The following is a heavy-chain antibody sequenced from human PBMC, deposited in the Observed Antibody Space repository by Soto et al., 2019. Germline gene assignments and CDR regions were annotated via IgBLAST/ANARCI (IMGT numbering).Heavy chain of an antibody. V-gene: IGHV3-30-3*01. J-gene: IGHJ4*02. D-gene: IGHD4-4*01. CDR2: ISYDGSNK. CDR3: APHRTVTTPFDY. CDR1: GFTFSSYA. Sequence: GGSLRLSCAASGFTFSSYAMHWVRQAPGKGLEWVAVISYDGSNKYYADSVKGRFTISRDNSKNTLYLQMNSLRAEDTAVYYCAPHRTVTTPFDYWGQGTLVTVSS.